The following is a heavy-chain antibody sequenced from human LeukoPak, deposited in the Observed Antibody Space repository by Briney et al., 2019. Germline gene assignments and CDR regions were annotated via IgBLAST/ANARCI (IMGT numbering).Heavy chain of an antibody. CDR1: GGSISSYY. Sequence: SETLSLTCTVSGGSISSYYWSWIRQPAGKGLEWIGRIYTSGSTNYNPSLKSRVTMSVDTSKSQFSLKLSSVTAADTAVYYCARDGITMVRGVNLGLGWFDPWGQGTLVTVSS. CDR3: ARDGITMVRGVNLGLGWFDP. J-gene: IGHJ5*02. D-gene: IGHD3-10*01. V-gene: IGHV4-4*07. CDR2: IYTSGST.